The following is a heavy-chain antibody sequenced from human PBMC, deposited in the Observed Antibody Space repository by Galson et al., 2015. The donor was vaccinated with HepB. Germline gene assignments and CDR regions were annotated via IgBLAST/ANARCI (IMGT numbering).Heavy chain of an antibody. CDR1: GYSFTSYW. D-gene: IGHD2-2*03. CDR3: ARLGIVVVPASNEGYGMDV. J-gene: IGHJ6*02. V-gene: IGHV5-10-1*01. Sequence: QSGAEVKKPGESLRISCKGSGYSFTSYWISWVRQMPGKGLEWMGRIDPSDSYTNYSPSFQGHVTISADKSISTAYLQWSSLKASDTAMYYCARLGIVVVPASNEGYGMDVWGQGTTVTVSS. CDR2: IDPSDSYT.